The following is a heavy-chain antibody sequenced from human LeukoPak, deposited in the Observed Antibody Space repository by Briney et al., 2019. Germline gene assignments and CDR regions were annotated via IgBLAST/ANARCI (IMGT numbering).Heavy chain of an antibody. J-gene: IGHJ5*02. V-gene: IGHV4-39*01. D-gene: IGHD3-3*01. CDR3: ARHVGHSAYDFWSGNPFNWFDP. CDR2: IYYSGST. CDR1: GGSISSSSYY. Sequence: SETLSLTCTVSGGSISSSSYYWGWIRQPPGKGLEWIGSIYYSGSTYYNPSLKSRVTISVDTSKNQFSLKLSSVTAADTAVYYCARHVGHSAYDFWSGNPFNWFDPWGQGTLVTVSS.